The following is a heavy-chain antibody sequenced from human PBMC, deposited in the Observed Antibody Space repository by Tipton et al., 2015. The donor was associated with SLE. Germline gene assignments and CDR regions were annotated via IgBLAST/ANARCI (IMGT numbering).Heavy chain of an antibody. CDR3: ARDRRSYSSGWFLNWYFDL. V-gene: IGHV4-30-4*01. Sequence: TLSLTCTVSGGSINSGDYYWSWIRQPPGKGLEWIGYIYYSGSTYSNPSLKSRLTISVDTSKNQFSLKLTSVTAADTAVYYCARDRRSYSSGWFLNWYFDLWGRGTLVTVSS. D-gene: IGHD6-19*01. CDR1: GGSINSGDYY. CDR2: IYYSGST. J-gene: IGHJ2*01.